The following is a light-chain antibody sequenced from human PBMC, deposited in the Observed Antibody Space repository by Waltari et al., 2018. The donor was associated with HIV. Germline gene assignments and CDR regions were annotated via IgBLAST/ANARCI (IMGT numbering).Light chain of an antibody. J-gene: IGLJ3*02. V-gene: IGLV3-27*01. CDR3: FSTTDNNLGV. Sequence: SYELTQPSSVSVSPGQTARITCSGDILAEKYGRWFQQKPGQAPVLLIYKDIERPSGIPARFSGSSSGTTVTLTISGAQVEDEADYYCFSTTDNNLGVFGGGTQLTVL. CDR2: KDI. CDR1: ILAEKY.